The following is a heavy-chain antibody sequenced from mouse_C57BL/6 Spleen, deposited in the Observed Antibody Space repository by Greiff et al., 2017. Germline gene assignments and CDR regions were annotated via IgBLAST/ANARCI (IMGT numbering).Heavy chain of an antibody. CDR3: ARRYSNLWFAY. V-gene: IGHV1-80*01. D-gene: IGHD2-5*01. J-gene: IGHJ3*01. Sequence: QVQLQQSGAELVKPGASVKISCKASGYAFSSYWMNWVKQRPGKGLEWIGQMYPGDGDTNYNGKFKGKATLTADKSSSTAYMQLSSLTSEDSAVYFCARRYSNLWFAYWGQGTLVTVSA. CDR2: MYPGDGDT. CDR1: GYAFSSYW.